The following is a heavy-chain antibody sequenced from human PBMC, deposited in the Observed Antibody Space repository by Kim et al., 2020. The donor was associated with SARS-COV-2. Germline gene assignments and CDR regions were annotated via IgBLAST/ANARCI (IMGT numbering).Heavy chain of an antibody. Sequence: GGSLRLSCAASGFTFSSYDMHWVRQVPGKGLEWVSHIASGGDTDYAASVQGRFTISRENAKNSLYLQMNSLRVGDTAVYYCSRDRRVRGIAAAGRYGMDV. CDR1: GFTFSSYD. D-gene: IGHD6-13*01. CDR2: IASGGDT. J-gene: IGHJ6*01. CDR3: SRDRRVRGIAAAGRYGMDV. V-gene: IGHV3-13*04.